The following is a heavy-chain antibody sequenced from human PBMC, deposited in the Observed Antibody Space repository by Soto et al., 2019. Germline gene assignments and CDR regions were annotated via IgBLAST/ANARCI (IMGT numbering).Heavy chain of an antibody. CDR2: IYHTGST. J-gene: IGHJ5*02. CDR3: ARESAGSGKNNWFDP. D-gene: IGHD3-10*01. CDR1: GASVSAYY. V-gene: IGHV4-59*02. Sequence: SETLSLTCSVSGASVSAYYWSWVRQPPGKGLEWIGYIYHTGSTFYNDSLKSRVTMSMDTSKNQLSLTLNSVTAADTDVYYCARESAGSGKNNWFDPWGQGTLVTVSS.